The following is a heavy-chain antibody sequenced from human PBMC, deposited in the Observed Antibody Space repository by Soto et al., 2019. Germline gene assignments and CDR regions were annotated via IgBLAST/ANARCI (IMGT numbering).Heavy chain of an antibody. J-gene: IGHJ5*02. CDR2: MNPNSGDT. D-gene: IGHD4-17*01. Sequence: QVQLVQSGAEVKKPGASVKVSCKASGYTFTSYDFNWVRQATGQGLEWMGWMNPNSGDTGYTRKFQGRVTMTRNTSISTAYMELSSLTSDDTAVYYCARTVTTGGYWFDPWGQGTMVIVSS. CDR1: GYTFTSYD. V-gene: IGHV1-8*01. CDR3: ARTVTTGGYWFDP.